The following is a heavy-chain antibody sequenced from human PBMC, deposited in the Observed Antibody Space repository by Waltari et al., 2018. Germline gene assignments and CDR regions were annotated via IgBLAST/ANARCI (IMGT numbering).Heavy chain of an antibody. J-gene: IGHJ5*02. V-gene: IGHV4-39*07. Sequence: QLQLQESGPGLVKPSETLSLTCTVSGGSISSSSYYWGWIRQPPGKGLEWIGSIYYSGSTYYNPSLKSRVTISVDTSKNQFPLKLSSVTAADTAVYYCARASGYAAGEWFDPWGQGTLVTVSS. CDR2: IYYSGST. D-gene: IGHD5-12*01. CDR1: GGSISSSSYY. CDR3: ARASGYAAGEWFDP.